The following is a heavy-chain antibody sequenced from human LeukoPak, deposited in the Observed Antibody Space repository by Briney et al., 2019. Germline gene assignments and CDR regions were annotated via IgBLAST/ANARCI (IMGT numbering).Heavy chain of an antibody. Sequence: ASVRGSCKVSGYTLTELSMHWVRQAPGKGLEWMGGFDPEDGETIYAQKFQGRVTMTEDTSTDTAYMELSSLRSEDTAVYYCATCQDLLEDPSSKGHFYYYMDVWGKGTTVTVSS. D-gene: IGHD2-2*01. CDR3: ATCQDLLEDPSSKGHFYYYMDV. V-gene: IGHV1-24*01. J-gene: IGHJ6*03. CDR2: FDPEDGET. CDR1: GYTLTELS.